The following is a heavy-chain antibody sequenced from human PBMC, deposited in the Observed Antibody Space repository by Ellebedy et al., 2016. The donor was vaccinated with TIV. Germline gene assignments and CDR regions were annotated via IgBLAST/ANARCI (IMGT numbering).Heavy chain of an antibody. CDR1: GDSVSSKSAA. V-gene: IGHV6-1*01. CDR3: AREIRAYDS. Sequence: LRLSCAISGDSVSSKSAAWTWLRQSPWRGLECLGRTYYRSKWYNEYAVSVESRITINSDTSKNQFSLQLSSVTPEETAIYYCAREIRAYDSWGQGTLVTVSS. CDR2: TYYRSKWYN. J-gene: IGHJ4*02.